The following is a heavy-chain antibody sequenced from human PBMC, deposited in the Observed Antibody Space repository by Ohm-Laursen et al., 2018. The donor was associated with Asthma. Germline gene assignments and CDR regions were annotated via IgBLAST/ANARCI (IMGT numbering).Heavy chain of an antibody. CDR3: VRDIDYYGMDV. Sequence: SDTLSLTCAVSGGSISSYYWSWIRQPPGKGLEWIGYIYYSGSTNYNPSLKSRVTISVDTSKNQFSLKLSSVAAADTAVYYCVRDIDYYGMDVWGQGTTVTVSS. V-gene: IGHV4-59*01. CDR1: GGSISSYY. J-gene: IGHJ6*02. D-gene: IGHD2-15*01. CDR2: IYYSGST.